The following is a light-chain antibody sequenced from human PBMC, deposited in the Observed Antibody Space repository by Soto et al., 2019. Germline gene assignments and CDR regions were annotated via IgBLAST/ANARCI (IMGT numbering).Light chain of an antibody. V-gene: IGLV2-11*01. Sequence: QSVRTQPRSVSWSPGQSVTISCTGTSSDVGRYNFVSWYQQHPGKAPRLIIYDVSKRSSGVPDRFSGSKSGNTASLTISGLQAEDKADYYCCSYADTFYVFGTGTKVTVL. J-gene: IGLJ1*01. CDR1: SSDVGRYNF. CDR3: CSYADTFYV. CDR2: DVS.